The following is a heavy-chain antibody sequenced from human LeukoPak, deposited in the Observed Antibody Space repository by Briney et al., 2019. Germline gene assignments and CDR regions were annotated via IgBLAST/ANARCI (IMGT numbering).Heavy chain of an antibody. CDR3: ARGPWDYYDSSNYRTFDY. J-gene: IGHJ4*02. CDR2: IKHDGGEK. V-gene: IGHV3-7*01. Sequence: GGSLRLSCAASGFTFSSYWMTWVRQAPGKGLEWVANIKHDGGEKYYMDSVKGRFTISRDNAKNSLYLQMNSLRAEDMAVYYCARGPWDYYDSSNYRTFDYWGQGTLVTVSS. CDR1: GFTFSSYW. D-gene: IGHD3-22*01.